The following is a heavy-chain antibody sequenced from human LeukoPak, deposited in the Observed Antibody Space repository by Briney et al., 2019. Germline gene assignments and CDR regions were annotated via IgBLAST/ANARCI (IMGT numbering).Heavy chain of an antibody. CDR3: VKARGYGSGRDYFDY. D-gene: IGHD3-10*01. J-gene: IGHJ4*02. CDR2: ISSDGGST. Sequence: GGPLRLSCSASGFTFSSYAIHWVRRAPGKGLEYVSAISSDGGSTYYADSVKGRFTISRDNSKNTLYLQMSSLRAEDTAVYYCVKARGYGSGRDYFDYWGQGTLVTVSS. V-gene: IGHV3-64D*06. CDR1: GFTFSSYA.